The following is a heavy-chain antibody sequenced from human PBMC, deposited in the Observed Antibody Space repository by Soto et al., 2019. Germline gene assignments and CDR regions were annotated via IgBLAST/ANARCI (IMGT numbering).Heavy chain of an antibody. CDR2: INAGNGNT. CDR1: GYTFTSYA. J-gene: IGHJ4*02. CDR3: ARASPPGDY. Sequence: QVQLVQSGAEVKKPGASVKVSCKASGYTFTSYAMHWVRQAPGQRLEWMGWINAGNGNTKYLQKFQGRVTITRDTSASTAYMELSSLRSEDTAVYYCARASPPGDYWGQGTLVTVSS. V-gene: IGHV1-3*01.